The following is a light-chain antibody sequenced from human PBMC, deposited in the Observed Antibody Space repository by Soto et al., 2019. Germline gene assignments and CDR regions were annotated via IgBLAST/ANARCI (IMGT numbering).Light chain of an antibody. V-gene: IGKV4-1*01. J-gene: IGKJ1*01. CDR1: QSVLYSSNNKNY. CDR2: WAS. CDR3: QQYYTSPWT. Sequence: DIVMTQSPDSLPVSLGERATINCKSSQSVLYSSNNKNYLAWYQEKSGQPPKVLIYWASTRESGFPDRFSGSGSGTDFTLTISSLQAEDGAVYYCQQYYTSPWTFGQGTKVDIK.